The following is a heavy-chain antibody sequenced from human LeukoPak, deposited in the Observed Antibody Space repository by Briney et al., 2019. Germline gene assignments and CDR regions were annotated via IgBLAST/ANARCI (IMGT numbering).Heavy chain of an antibody. Sequence: SETLSLTCTVSGGSISSSSYYWGWIRQPPGKGLEWIGSIYYSGSTYYNPSLKSRVTISVDTSKNQFSLKLSSVTAADTAVYYCVGLVVVNSYNFDYWGQGTLVTVSS. J-gene: IGHJ4*02. V-gene: IGHV4-39*01. CDR2: IYYSGST. CDR3: VGLVVVNSYNFDY. CDR1: GGSISSSSYY. D-gene: IGHD2-21*01.